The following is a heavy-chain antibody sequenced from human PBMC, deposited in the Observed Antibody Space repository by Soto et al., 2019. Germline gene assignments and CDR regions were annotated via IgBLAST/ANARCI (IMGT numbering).Heavy chain of an antibody. CDR2: INPNTGGT. D-gene: IGHD2-8*01. Sequence: ASVKVSCKASGYTFTGHYLHWVRQAPGRGLEWMGWINPNTGGTKFAQKFQGRVTMTSDTSMRTVYLELCSLRFDDTAVYYCGRYLMPSAGARRFDTWGQGSQVTVSS. V-gene: IGHV1-2*02. CDR3: GRYLMPSAGARRFDT. J-gene: IGHJ5*02. CDR1: GYTFTGHY.